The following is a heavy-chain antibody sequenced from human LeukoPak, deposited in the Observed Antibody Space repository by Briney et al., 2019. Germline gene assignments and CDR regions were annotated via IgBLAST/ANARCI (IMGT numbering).Heavy chain of an antibody. J-gene: IGHJ5*02. CDR2: ISGNGGGT. Sequence: PGGSLRLSCAASGLTFSSYAMSWVRQAPGKGLEWVSGISGNGGGTYYADSVKGRFAISRDNSKNTLYLQMNSLRAEDTAVYYCARGPSGTWFGELLGWFDPWGQGTLVTVSS. D-gene: IGHD3-10*01. CDR3: ARGPSGTWFGELLGWFDP. V-gene: IGHV3-23*01. CDR1: GLTFSSYA.